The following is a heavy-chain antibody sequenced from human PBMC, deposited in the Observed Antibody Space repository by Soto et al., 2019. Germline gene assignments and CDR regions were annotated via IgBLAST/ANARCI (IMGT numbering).Heavy chain of an antibody. CDR1: GGSISSSSYY. CDR2: IYYSGST. J-gene: IGHJ6*03. CDR3: ARLTGHDYGDVYYYYYMDV. D-gene: IGHD4-17*01. Sequence: SETLSLTCTVSGGSISSSSYYWGWIRQPPGKGLEWIGSIYYSGSTYYNPSLKSRVTISVDTSKNQFSLKLSSVTAADTAVYYCARLTGHDYGDVYYYYYMDVWGKGTTVTVSS. V-gene: IGHV4-39*01.